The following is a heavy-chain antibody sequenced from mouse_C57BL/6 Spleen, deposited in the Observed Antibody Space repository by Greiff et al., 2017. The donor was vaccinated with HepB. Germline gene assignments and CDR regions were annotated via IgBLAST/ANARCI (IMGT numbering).Heavy chain of an antibody. J-gene: IGHJ1*03. CDR1: GYTFTSYG. CDR3: AGEYEGYWYFDV. CDR2: IYPRSGNT. V-gene: IGHV1-81*01. D-gene: IGHD2-14*01. Sequence: QVQLKQSGAELARPGASVKLSCKASGYTFTSYGISWVKQRTGQGLEWIGEIYPRSGNTYYNEKFKGKATLTADKSSSTAYMELRSLTSEDSAVYFCAGEYEGYWYFDVWGTGTTVTVSS.